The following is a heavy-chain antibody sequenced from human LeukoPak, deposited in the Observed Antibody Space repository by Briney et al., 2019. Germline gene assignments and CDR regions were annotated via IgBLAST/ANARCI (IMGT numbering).Heavy chain of an antibody. Sequence: GGSLRLSCAASGFTFSSYWMSWVRQAPGKGLEWVANIKQDGSDKYYVDSVKGRFTISRDNTKNSLILQMNSLRVEDTAVYYCARVVYSSGWTHNPATFDYWGQGTLVTVSS. CDR3: ARVVYSSGWTHNPATFDY. CDR1: GFTFSSYW. J-gene: IGHJ4*02. D-gene: IGHD6-19*01. V-gene: IGHV3-7*01. CDR2: IKQDGSDK.